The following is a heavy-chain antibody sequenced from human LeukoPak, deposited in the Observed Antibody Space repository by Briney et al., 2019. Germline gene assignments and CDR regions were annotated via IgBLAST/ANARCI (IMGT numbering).Heavy chain of an antibody. CDR1: GFTFSGSA. D-gene: IGHD3-22*01. CDR3: TRPTGSYYYDSSGYKDY. J-gene: IGHJ4*02. V-gene: IGHV3-73*01. CDR2: IRSKANSYAT. Sequence: GGSLRLSCAASGFTFSGSAMHWVRQASGKGLEWVGRIRSKANSYATAYAASVKGRFTISRDDSKNTAYLQMNSLKTEDTAVYYCTRPTGSYYYDSSGYKDYWGQGTLVTVSS.